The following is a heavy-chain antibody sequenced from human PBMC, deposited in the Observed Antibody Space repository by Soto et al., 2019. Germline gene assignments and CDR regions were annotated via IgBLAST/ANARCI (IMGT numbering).Heavy chain of an antibody. D-gene: IGHD3-22*01. Sequence: SVKVSCKASGGAFSSYAISWVRQAPGQGLEWMGGIIPIFGTANYAQKFQGRVTITADESTSTAYMELSSLRSEDTAVYYCARPYDSSGYYSYYYYGMDVWGQGTTVTVSS. CDR2: IIPIFGTA. CDR1: GGAFSSYA. V-gene: IGHV1-69*13. CDR3: ARPYDSSGYYSYYYYGMDV. J-gene: IGHJ6*02.